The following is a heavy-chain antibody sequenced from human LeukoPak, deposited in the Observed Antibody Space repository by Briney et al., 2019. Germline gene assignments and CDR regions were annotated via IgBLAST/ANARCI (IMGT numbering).Heavy chain of an antibody. D-gene: IGHD5-24*01. V-gene: IGHV3-66*01. J-gene: IGHJ4*02. CDR1: GFTVSSNY. CDR2: IYSGGST. Sequence: GGSLRLSCAASGFTVSSNYMSWVRQAPGKGLEWVSVIYSGGSTYYADSMKGRFTISRDNSKNTLYLQMNSLRAEDTAVYYCARCGDGYNFDYWGQGTLVTVSS. CDR3: ARCGDGYNFDY.